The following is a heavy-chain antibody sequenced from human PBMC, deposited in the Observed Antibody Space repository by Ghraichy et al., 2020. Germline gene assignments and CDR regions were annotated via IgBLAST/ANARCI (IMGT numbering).Heavy chain of an antibody. Sequence: SETLSLTCTVSGGSISSYYWSWIRQPPGKGLEWIGYIYYSGSTNYNPSLKSRVTISVDTSKNQFSLKLSSVTAADTAVYYCASLRFLDGDNWFDPWGQGTLVTVSS. D-gene: IGHD3-3*01. CDR3: ASLRFLDGDNWFDP. V-gene: IGHV4-59*01. J-gene: IGHJ5*02. CDR1: GGSISSYY. CDR2: IYYSGST.